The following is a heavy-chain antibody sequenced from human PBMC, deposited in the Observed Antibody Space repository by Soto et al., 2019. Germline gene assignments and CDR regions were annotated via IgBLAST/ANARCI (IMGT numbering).Heavy chain of an antibody. J-gene: IGHJ4*02. CDR3: AHKGPEDWPLDY. CDR1: VFSLSTSGVG. D-gene: IGHD3-9*01. CDR2: IYWDDSK. Sequence: SGPTLVNPTQTLTLTFTFSVFSLSTSGVGVGWIRQPPGKALEWLAVIYWDDSKHYSPSLRSRLTITKDTSKNQVVLTMTNMDPMDTGTYYCAHKGPEDWPLDYWGQGTLVTVSS. V-gene: IGHV2-5*02.